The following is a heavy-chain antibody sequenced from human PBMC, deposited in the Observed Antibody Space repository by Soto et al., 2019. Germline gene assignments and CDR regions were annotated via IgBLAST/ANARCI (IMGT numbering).Heavy chain of an antibody. Sequence: SETLSLTCTVSGGSISSSSHYWGWIRQPPGKGLEWIGSIYYSGSTYYNPSLKCRVTISVDTSKTQLSLKLSSVTAADTAVYYCARQNVLRYCDWPSWGQGTLVT. D-gene: IGHD3-9*01. CDR2: IYYSGST. CDR1: GGSISSSSHY. V-gene: IGHV4-39*01. CDR3: ARQNVLRYCDWPS. J-gene: IGHJ5*02.